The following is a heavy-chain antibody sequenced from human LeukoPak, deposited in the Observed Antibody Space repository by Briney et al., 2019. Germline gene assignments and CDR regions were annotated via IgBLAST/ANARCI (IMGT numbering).Heavy chain of an antibody. V-gene: IGHV4-34*01. CDR1: GGSFSGYY. CDR2: INHSGST. Sequence: PSETLSLTCAVYGGSFSGYYWSWIRQPPGKGLERIGEINHSGSTNYNPSLKSRVTISVDTSKNQFSLKLSSVTAADTAVYYCARDRFLGYCSSTSCYRRRGAFDIWGQGTMVTVSS. CDR3: ARDRFLGYCSSTSCYRRRGAFDI. J-gene: IGHJ3*02. D-gene: IGHD2-2*02.